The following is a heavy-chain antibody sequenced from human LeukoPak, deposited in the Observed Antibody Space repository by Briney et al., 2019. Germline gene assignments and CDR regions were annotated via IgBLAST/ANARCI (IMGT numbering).Heavy chain of an antibody. CDR1: GFTFSSYA. Sequence: PGGSLRLSCAASGFTFSSYAMSWVRQAPGKGLEWVSAISGSGGSTYYADSVKGRFTISRDNSKNTLYLQMNSLRAEDTAVYYCAKEAYYDFWSGYYGVHLDYWGQGTLVTVSS. V-gene: IGHV3-23*01. D-gene: IGHD3-3*01. CDR3: AKEAYYDFWSGYYGVHLDY. CDR2: ISGSGGST. J-gene: IGHJ4*02.